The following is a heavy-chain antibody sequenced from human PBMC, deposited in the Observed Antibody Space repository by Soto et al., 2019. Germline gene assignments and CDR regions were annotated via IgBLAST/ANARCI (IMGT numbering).Heavy chain of an antibody. CDR2: IIPILGIA. CDR1: GGTFSSYT. J-gene: IGHJ6*03. Sequence: QVQLVQSGAEVKKPGSSVKVSCKASGGTFSSYTISWVRQAPGQGLEWMGRIIPILGIANYAQKFQGRVTITADKSTSTAYMELSRLRSEDTAVYYCAREVTYDYYYYYMDVWGKGTTVTVSS. V-gene: IGHV1-69*08. D-gene: IGHD2-21*02. CDR3: AREVTYDYYYYYMDV.